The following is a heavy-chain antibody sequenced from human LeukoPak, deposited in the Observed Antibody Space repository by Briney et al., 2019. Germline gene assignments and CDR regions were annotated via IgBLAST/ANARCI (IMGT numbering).Heavy chain of an antibody. V-gene: IGHV3-9*01. CDR3: ARSTTPYYYMDV. J-gene: IGHJ6*03. Sequence: GRSLRLSCAASGFTFDDYAMHWVRQAPGKGLEWVSGISWNSGSIGYADSVKGRFTISRDNAKNSLYLQMNSLRAEDTAVYYCARSTTPYYYMDVWGKGTTVTVSS. D-gene: IGHD4-11*01. CDR1: GFTFDDYA. CDR2: ISWNSGSI.